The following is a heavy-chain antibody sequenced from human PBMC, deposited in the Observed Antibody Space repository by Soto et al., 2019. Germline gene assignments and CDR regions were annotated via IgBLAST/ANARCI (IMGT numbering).Heavy chain of an antibody. D-gene: IGHD3-10*01. Sequence: VRLHRGGAGLLKPSETRSLTCGAYVESSRLYYWNGIRHSPGKGLEWIADIPNNGRTNYNPSLKSRLTISVDTSQKQFSLKLTSVTAADTAVYYCVRFEEPSPGSGPLADFWGQGTLVTVSS. J-gene: IGHJ4*02. CDR3: VRFEEPSPGSGPLADF. CDR1: VESSRLYY. V-gene: IGHV4-34*01. CDR2: IPNNGRT.